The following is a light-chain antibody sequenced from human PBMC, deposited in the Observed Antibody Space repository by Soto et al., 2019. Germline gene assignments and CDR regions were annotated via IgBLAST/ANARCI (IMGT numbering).Light chain of an antibody. Sequence: DFQMTPAPSSLSASVGERVTITCRASQGINNHLAWFQQKPGKVHKLLIYAASTLQSGVPSRSRGSASGTDFTLTISSLPPENVATYYCQDYNGAGPAGTFGGGTKVEIK. J-gene: IGKJ4*01. CDR1: QGINNH. CDR3: QDYNGAGPAGT. V-gene: IGKV1-27*01. CDR2: AAS.